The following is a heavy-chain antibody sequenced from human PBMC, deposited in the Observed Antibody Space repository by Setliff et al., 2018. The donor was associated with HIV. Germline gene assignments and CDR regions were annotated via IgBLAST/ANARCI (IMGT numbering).Heavy chain of an antibody. J-gene: IGHJ4*02. CDR2: VNHSGSA. CDR3: AKKGRYYYGSGVTTDYFDD. CDR1: GESFSDYY. D-gene: IGHD3-10*01. V-gene: IGHV4-34*01. Sequence: SETLSLTCAVYGESFSDYYWSWIRQPPGKGLEWIGEVNHSGSANYNPSLKSRVTISVETSKNQFSLKLSSVTAADTATYYCAKKGRYYYGSGVTTDYFDDWGQGTPVTVSS.